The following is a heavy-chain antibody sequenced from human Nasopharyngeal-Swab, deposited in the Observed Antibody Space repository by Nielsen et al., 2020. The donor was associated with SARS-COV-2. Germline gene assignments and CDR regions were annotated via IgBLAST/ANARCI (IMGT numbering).Heavy chain of an antibody. D-gene: IGHD6-19*01. V-gene: IGHV3-21*01. CDR1: GFSFRTYN. CDR2: ISSSGDSI. CDR3: AREGITVAAFDP. Sequence: GESLKISCAASGFSFRTYNMNWVRQAPGKGLEWVLFISSSGDSIYYADSVKGRFTISRDNAKNSLYLQMNSLGAEDTAVYYCAREGITVAAFDPWGLGTPVTVS. J-gene: IGHJ5*02.